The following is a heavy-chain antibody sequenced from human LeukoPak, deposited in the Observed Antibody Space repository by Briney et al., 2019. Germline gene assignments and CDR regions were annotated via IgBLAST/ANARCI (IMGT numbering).Heavy chain of an antibody. D-gene: IGHD3-16*01. CDR3: ARDTVPLGAPGENG. CDR2: IGVNT. Sequence: GGSLRLSCAASGFTFSNYAMSWVRQAPGKGLEWVSAIGVNTYYTDSVKGRFTISRDNAKNTLYLQMNRLSAEDTALYYCARDTVPLGAPGENGWGRGTLVTVSS. V-gene: IGHV3-23*01. CDR1: GFTFSNYA. J-gene: IGHJ4*02.